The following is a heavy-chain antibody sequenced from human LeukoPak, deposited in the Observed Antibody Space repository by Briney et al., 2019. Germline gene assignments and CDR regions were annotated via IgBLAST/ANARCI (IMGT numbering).Heavy chain of an antibody. CDR1: GFNFSSYG. J-gene: IGHJ4*02. V-gene: IGHV3-23*01. CDR3: AKGQISRSDRFDS. CDR2: ISGSGRDT. D-gene: IGHD3-3*02. Sequence: GGSLRLSCAASGFNFSSYGMTWVRQAPGKGLEWVSIISGSGRDTYYADSVKGRFTISRDKSKNTLYLQMNSLRAEDTAVYYCAKGQISRSDRFDSWGQGTLVTVSS.